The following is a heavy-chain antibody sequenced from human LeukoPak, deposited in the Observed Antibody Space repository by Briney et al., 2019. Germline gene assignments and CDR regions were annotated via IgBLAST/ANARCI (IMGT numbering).Heavy chain of an antibody. CDR3: ARANNCSGGSCYSYYHYYHYTDV. CDR2: IYHSGST. Sequence: SETLSLTCTVSGYSISSGFYLGWIRQSPGKGLEWIGSIYHSGSTYYNPSLKSRVTISLDTSKNRFSLKLSSVTAADTALYFCARANNCSGGSCYSYYHYYHYTDVWGKGITVTVSS. J-gene: IGHJ6*03. D-gene: IGHD2-15*01. CDR1: GYSISSGFY. V-gene: IGHV4-38-2*02.